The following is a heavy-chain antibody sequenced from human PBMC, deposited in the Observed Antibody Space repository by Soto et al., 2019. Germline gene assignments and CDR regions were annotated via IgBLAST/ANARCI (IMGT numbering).Heavy chain of an antibody. V-gene: IGHV1-2*06. CDR2: IHSNCGGT. CDR3: ARETIAAAGIAWFDP. D-gene: IGHD6-13*01. J-gene: IGHJ5*02. CDR1: GPTTTVYY. Sequence: ASVKVSCMASGPTTTVYYMYWVRQAPAQGLEWLGRIHSNCGGTNSPQNIQCSVTMTRDTSISTAYMELSRLRSDDTAVYYCARETIAAAGIAWFDPWGQGTLVTVS.